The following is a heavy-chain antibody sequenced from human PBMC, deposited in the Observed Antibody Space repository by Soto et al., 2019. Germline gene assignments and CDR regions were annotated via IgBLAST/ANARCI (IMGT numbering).Heavy chain of an antibody. J-gene: IGHJ6*02. CDR3: AKEETVLVNYYYYYGMDV. V-gene: IGHV3-23*01. CDR1: GFTFSSYS. Sequence: GVSPGLSFAASGFTFSSYSMSWVRQAPGMGLEWVSVISGSGYATYYADSVKGRFTVSRDNSNNTVYLQMNSLRAEDTAVYYCAKEETVLVNYYYYYGMDVWGQGTTVTVS. D-gene: IGHD4-17*01. CDR2: ISGSGYAT.